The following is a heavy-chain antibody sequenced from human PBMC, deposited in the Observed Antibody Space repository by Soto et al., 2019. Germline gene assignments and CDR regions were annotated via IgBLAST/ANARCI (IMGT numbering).Heavy chain of an antibody. CDR1: GYTFTSYG. D-gene: IGHD3-10*01. CDR3: ARDRRYYYGSGSEYGMDV. CDR2: ISAYNGNT. J-gene: IGHJ6*02. Sequence: QVQLVQSGAEVKKPGASVKVSCKASGYTFTSYGISWVRQAPGQGLEWMGWISAYNGNTNYAQKLQGRVTITTDTSTRTAYMELRRLRSDDTAVYYCARDRRYYYGSGSEYGMDVWGQGTTVTVSS. V-gene: IGHV1-18*01.